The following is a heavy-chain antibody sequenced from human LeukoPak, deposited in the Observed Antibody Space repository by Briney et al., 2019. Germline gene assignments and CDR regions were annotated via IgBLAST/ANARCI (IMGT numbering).Heavy chain of an antibody. J-gene: IGHJ5*02. Sequence: GGSLRLSCAASGFTFTNYALHWVRQAPGKGLEWVAVIWFDGSIKDYADSVKGRFTISRDNSKNTLYLQLNNLRAEDTAVYYCARDLGSSTSCFVCGWFDPWGQGTLVTVSS. D-gene: IGHD2-2*01. CDR3: ARDLGSSTSCFVCGWFDP. V-gene: IGHV3-33*08. CDR2: IWFDGSIK. CDR1: GFTFTNYA.